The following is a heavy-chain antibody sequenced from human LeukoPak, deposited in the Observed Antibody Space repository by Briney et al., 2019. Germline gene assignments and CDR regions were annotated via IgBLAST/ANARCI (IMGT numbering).Heavy chain of an antibody. D-gene: IGHD3-9*01. V-gene: IGHV3-21*06. Sequence: GGSLRLSCAASGFTFSTYNMNWVRQAPGKGLEWVSSITSGGGYTYYADSVKGRFTTSRDNAKNSLSLRLDSLRAEDTAVYYCARGHYDVLTSSYKWTPDYWGQGTLVPVSS. J-gene: IGHJ4*02. CDR2: ITSGGGYT. CDR3: ARGHYDVLTSSYKWTPDY. CDR1: GFTFSTYN.